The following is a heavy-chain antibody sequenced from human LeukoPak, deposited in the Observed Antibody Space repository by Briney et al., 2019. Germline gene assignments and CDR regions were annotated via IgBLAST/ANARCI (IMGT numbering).Heavy chain of an antibody. J-gene: IGHJ4*02. V-gene: IGHV3-30-3*01. CDR1: GFTFSSYA. CDR3: GRGSVGFGELNY. CDR2: ISYDGSNN. Sequence: PGRSLRLSCAASGFTFSSYAMHWVRQAPGKGLEWVAVISYDGSNNFYADSVKGRFTLSRDNSKNTLYLQMNSLRIEDTAVYYCGRGSVGFGELNYWGQGTLVTVSS. D-gene: IGHD3-10*01.